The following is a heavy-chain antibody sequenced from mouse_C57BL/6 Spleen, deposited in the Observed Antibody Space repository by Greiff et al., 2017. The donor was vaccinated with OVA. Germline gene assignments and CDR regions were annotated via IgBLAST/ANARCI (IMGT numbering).Heavy chain of an antibody. CDR2: ISSGSSTI. J-gene: IGHJ4*01. CDR3: ARKRDLAMDY. V-gene: IGHV5-17*01. CDR1: GFTFSDYG. Sequence: EVKLMESGGGLVKPGGSLKLSCAASGFTFSDYGMHWVRQAPEKGLEWVAYISSGSSTIYYADTVKGRFTISRDNAKNTLFLQMTSLRSEDTAMYYCARKRDLAMDYWGQGTSVTVSS.